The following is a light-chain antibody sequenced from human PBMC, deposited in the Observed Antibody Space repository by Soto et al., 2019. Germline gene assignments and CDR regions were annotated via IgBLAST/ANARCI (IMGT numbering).Light chain of an antibody. Sequence: QSVLTQPPSAAGTPGQRVIISCSGSTSNIGANHVNWYQQFPGTAPKLLIFATDRRPSGVPARFSGSKSGTSASLAISGLQSADEADYYCASWDESQSGFGLFGVGTQLTVL. CDR1: TSNIGANH. V-gene: IGLV1-44*01. CDR2: ATD. J-gene: IGLJ3*02. CDR3: ASWDESQSGFGL.